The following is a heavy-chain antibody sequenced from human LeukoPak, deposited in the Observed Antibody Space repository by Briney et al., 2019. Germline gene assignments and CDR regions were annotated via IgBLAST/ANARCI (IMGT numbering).Heavy chain of an antibody. CDR1: GGSISSSSYY. Sequence: SETLSLTCTVSGGSISSSSYYWGWIRQPPGKGLEWIGSIYYSGSTYYNPSLKSRVTISVDTSKNQFSLKLSSVTAADTAVYYCARGAHYDHSLDYWGQGTLVTVSS. V-gene: IGHV4-39*07. CDR2: IYYSGST. J-gene: IGHJ4*02. CDR3: ARGAHYDHSLDY. D-gene: IGHD3-3*01.